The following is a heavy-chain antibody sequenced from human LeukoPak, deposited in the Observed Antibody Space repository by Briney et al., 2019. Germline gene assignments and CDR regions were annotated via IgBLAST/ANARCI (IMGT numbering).Heavy chain of an antibody. V-gene: IGHV3-30-3*01. D-gene: IGHD6-6*01. CDR2: ISYDGSNK. J-gene: IGHJ4*02. CDR3: ARDLSSSSRSVLDY. CDR1: GFTFSSYA. Sequence: PGGSLRLSCAASGFTFSSYAMRWVRQAPGKGLEWVAVISYDGSNKYYADSVKGRFTISRDNSKNTLYLQMNSLRAEDTAVYYCARDLSSSSRSVLDYWGQGTLVTVSS.